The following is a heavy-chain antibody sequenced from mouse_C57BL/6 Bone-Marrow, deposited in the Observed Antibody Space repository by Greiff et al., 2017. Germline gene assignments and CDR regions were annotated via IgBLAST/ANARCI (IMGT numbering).Heavy chain of an antibody. J-gene: IGHJ3*01. CDR1: GYTFTSYW. V-gene: IGHV1-53*01. CDR2: INPSNGST. D-gene: IGHD3-2*02. Sequence: QVQLQQPGPGLVKPGASVKLSCKASGYTFTSYWMHWVKQRPGQGLEWIGNINPSNGSTNYTEKFKSKATLTGDTSASTAYMQLSSLTSEDSAVYYCARGSGPFAYWGQGTLVTVSA. CDR3: ARGSGPFAY.